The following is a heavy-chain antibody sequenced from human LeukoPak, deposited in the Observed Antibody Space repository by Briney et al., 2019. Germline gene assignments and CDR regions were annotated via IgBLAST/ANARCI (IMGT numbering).Heavy chain of an antibody. Sequence: GGSLRLSCAASGFTFSRYWMSWVRQAPGKGLEWVANIKQDGSEKYYVDSVKGRFIISRDNSKNTLYLQMNSLRAEDTAVYYCAKEVGATSESAFDIWGQGTVVTVSS. CDR3: AKEVGATSESAFDI. D-gene: IGHD1-26*01. CDR1: GFTFSRYW. CDR2: IKQDGSEK. J-gene: IGHJ3*02. V-gene: IGHV3-7*01.